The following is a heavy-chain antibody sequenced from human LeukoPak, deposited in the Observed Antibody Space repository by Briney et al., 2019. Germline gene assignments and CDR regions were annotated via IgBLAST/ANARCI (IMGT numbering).Heavy chain of an antibody. J-gene: IGHJ6*02. CDR2: IYYSGST. D-gene: IGHD1-26*01. V-gene: IGHV4-59*01. Sequence: SETLSLTCTVSGGSISSYYWSWIRQPPGKGLEWIGYIYYSGSTNYNPSLKSRVTISVDTSKNQFSLNLSSVTAADTAVYYCAREARITLAGATPSGGDYYYGMDVWGQGTTVTVSS. CDR3: AREARITLAGATPSGGDYYYGMDV. CDR1: GGSISSYY.